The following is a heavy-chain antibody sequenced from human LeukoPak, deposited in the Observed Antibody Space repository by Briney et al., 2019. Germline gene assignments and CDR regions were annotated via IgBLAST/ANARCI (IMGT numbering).Heavy chain of an antibody. V-gene: IGHV5-51*01. CDR3: ARGGKLNYYDSSGYYYGSGEFDY. D-gene: IGHD3-22*01. CDR1: GYSFTSYW. CDR2: IYPGDSDT. Sequence: GESLKISCKGSGYSFTSYWIGWVRQMPGKGLEWMGIIYPGDSDTRYSPSFQGQVTISADKSISTAYLQWNSLKASDTAMYYCARGGKLNYYDSSGYYYGSGEFDYWGQGTLVTVSS. J-gene: IGHJ4*02.